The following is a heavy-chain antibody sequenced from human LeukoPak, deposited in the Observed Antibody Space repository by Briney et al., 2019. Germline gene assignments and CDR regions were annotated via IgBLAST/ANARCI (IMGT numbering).Heavy chain of an antibody. CDR1: GGSISSYY. J-gene: IGHJ4*02. CDR2: IYYSGST. D-gene: IGHD6-13*01. V-gene: IGHV4-59*01. CDR3: ARAGGAADLLDY. Sequence: SETLSLTCTVSGGSISSYYWSWIRQPPGKGLEWIGYIYYSGSTNYNPSLKSRVTISVDTSKNQFSLKLSSVTAADTAVYYCARAGGAADLLDYRGQGTLVTVSS.